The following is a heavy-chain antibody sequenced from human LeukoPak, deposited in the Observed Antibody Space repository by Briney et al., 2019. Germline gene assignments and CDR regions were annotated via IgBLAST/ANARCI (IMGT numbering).Heavy chain of an antibody. V-gene: IGHV3-73*01. CDR1: GFTFSDSA. Sequence: PGGSLRLSCATSGFTFSDSAIHWVRQASGKGLEWVGRIRSKANSYATTDAASVKGRFTISRDDSKNTAYLQMNSLKTEDTAVYYCTRPSYDSSVSGVVYWGQGTLVTVSS. CDR2: IRSKANSYAT. D-gene: IGHD3-22*01. CDR3: TRPSYDSSVSGVVY. J-gene: IGHJ4*02.